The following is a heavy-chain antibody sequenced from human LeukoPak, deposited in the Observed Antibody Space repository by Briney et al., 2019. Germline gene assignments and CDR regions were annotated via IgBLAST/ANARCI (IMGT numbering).Heavy chain of an antibody. D-gene: IGHD3-10*01. Sequence: SETLSLTCTVSGGSISSSTYYWGWIRQRPGRGLEWIGTIYYRGSTYYNPSLKSRVTISVDTSNNQFSLRLSSVTAADTAVYYCAILGTGSSWGQGTLVAVSS. J-gene: IGHJ5*02. CDR2: IYYRGST. CDR1: GGSISSSTYY. CDR3: AILGTGSS. V-gene: IGHV4-39*01.